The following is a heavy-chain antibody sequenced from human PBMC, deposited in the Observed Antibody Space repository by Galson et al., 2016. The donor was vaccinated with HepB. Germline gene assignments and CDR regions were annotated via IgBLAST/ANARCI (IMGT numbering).Heavy chain of an antibody. J-gene: IGHJ3*02. CDR2: ISYTGSS. V-gene: IGHV4-31*03. Sequence: TLSLTCTVSGYSISSGGYHWSWIRQHPGKGLEWIGYISYTGSSSYNPSLKSRLSMPIDPSKNQFSLKLESVTAADTAMYFCSIEPADFGDDTDAFEIWGQGTVVIVSS. D-gene: IGHD3-10*01. CDR1: GYSISSGGYH. CDR3: SIEPADFGDDTDAFEI.